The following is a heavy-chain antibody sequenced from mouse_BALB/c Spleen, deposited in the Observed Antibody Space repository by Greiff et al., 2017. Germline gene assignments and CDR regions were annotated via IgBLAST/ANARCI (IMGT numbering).Heavy chain of an antibody. CDR1: GYTFTSYY. CDR3: TRIYYDYDEGAFAY. Sequence: VQLQQPGAELVKPGASVKLSCKASGYTFTSYYMYWVKQRPGQGLEWIGGINPSNGGTNFNEKFKSKATLTVDKSSSTAYMQLSSLTSEDSAVYYCTRIYYDYDEGAFAYWGQGTLVTVSA. CDR2: INPSNGGT. D-gene: IGHD2-4*01. J-gene: IGHJ3*01. V-gene: IGHV1S81*02.